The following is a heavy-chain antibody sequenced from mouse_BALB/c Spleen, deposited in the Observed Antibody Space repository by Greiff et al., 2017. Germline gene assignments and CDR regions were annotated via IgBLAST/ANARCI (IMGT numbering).Heavy chain of an antibody. D-gene: IGHD1-1*01. CDR2: IWAGGST. V-gene: IGHV2-9*02. CDR1: GFSLTSYG. J-gene: IGHJ4*01. Sequence: VQLKESGPGLVAPSQSLSITCTVSGFSLTSYGVHWVRQPPGKGLEWLGVIWAGGSTNYNSALMSRLSISKDNSKSQVFLKMNSLQTDDTAMYYCASKLRGTYYAMDYWGQGTSVTVSS. CDR3: ASKLRGTYYAMDY.